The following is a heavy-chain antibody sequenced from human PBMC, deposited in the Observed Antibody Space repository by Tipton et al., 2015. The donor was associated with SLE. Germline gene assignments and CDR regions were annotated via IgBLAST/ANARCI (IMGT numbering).Heavy chain of an antibody. Sequence: PRLPCAASGFTFSSYEMNWVRQAPGKGLEWVSYISSSGSTIYYADSVKGRFTISRDNAKNSLYLQMNSLGAEDTAVYYCARGRGIPGIVAAGVDHWGRGTLVTVSS. CDR3: ARGRGIPGIVAAGVDH. J-gene: IGHJ4*02. CDR1: GFTFSSYE. V-gene: IGHV3-48*03. D-gene: IGHD6-13*01. CDR2: ISSSGSTI.